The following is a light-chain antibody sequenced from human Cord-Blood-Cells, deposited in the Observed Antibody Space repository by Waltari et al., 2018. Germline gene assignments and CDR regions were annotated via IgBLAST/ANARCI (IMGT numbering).Light chain of an antibody. V-gene: IGLV2-14*01. CDR2: DVS. Sequence: QSALTQPASVSGSPGQSITISCTGTSSDVGGYNYVSWYQQHPGKAPKLMIYDVSNRPSGVSNRFSGSKSVNTASLTISGLQAEYEADYYCSSYTSSSVVFGVGTKLTVL. CDR3: SSYTSSSVV. J-gene: IGLJ2*01. CDR1: SSDVGGYNY.